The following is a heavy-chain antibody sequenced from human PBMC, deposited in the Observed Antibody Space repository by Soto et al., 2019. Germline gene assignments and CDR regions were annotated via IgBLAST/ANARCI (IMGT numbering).Heavy chain of an antibody. CDR2: IIPIFGTT. D-gene: IGHD3-10*01. J-gene: IGHJ3*02. CDR3: AGSFKYGSGTFDAFDI. CDR1: GGTFSIYA. V-gene: IGHV1-69*13. Sequence: GASVKVSCKASGGTFSIYAISWVRQAPGQGLEWMGGIIPIFGTTNYAEKFRGRVSITADESTSTAYVEMSSLRSEDTAVYYCAGSFKYGSGTFDAFDIWGQGTMVTVSS.